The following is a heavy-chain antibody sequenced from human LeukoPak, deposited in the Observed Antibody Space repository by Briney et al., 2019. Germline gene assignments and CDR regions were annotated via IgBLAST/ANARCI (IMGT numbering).Heavy chain of an antibody. D-gene: IGHD3-3*01. CDR1: GGSFSGYY. Sequence: PSETLSLTCAVYGGSFSGYYWSWIRQPPGNGLEWLGEINHSGSTNYNPSLKSRVTISVDTSKNQFSLKLSSVTAADTAVYYCAKSGYRRGPYYFDYWGQGTLVTVSS. J-gene: IGHJ4*02. V-gene: IGHV4-34*01. CDR2: INHSGST. CDR3: AKSGYRRGPYYFDY.